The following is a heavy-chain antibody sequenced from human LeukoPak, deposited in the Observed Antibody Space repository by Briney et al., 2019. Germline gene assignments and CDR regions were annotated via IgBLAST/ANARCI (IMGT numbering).Heavy chain of an antibody. CDR1: GYSISSGYY. J-gene: IGHJ4*02. CDR2: IYYSGST. V-gene: IGHV4-61*01. CDR3: ARGLSLYYFDY. Sequence: SETLSLTCTVSGYSISSGYYWSWIRQPPGKGLEWIGYIYYSGSTNYNPSLKSRVTISVDTSKNQFSLKLSSVTAADTAVYYCARGLSLYYFDYWGQGTLVTVSS.